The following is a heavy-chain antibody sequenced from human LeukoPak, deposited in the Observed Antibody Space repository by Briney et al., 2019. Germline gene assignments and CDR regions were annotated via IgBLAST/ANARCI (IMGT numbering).Heavy chain of an antibody. CDR3: ARDYDSGIFDY. J-gene: IGHJ4*02. Sequence: GASVKVSCKASGYTFTGYYMHWVRQAPGQGLEWMGRINPNGGGTNYAQKFQGRVTMTTDTSTSTAYMELRSLRSDDTAVYYCARDYDSGIFDYWGQGTLVTVSS. CDR2: INPNGGGT. CDR1: GYTFTGYY. D-gene: IGHD3-10*01. V-gene: IGHV1-2*06.